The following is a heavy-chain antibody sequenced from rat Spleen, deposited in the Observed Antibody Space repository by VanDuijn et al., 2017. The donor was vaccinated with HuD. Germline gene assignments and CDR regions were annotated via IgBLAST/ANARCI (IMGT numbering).Heavy chain of an antibody. CDR1: RLTFSNYV. CDR3: ATEYYGFTYWYFDF. CDR2: ISPSGGST. J-gene: IGHJ1*01. Sequence: EVQLVESGGGLVQPGRSLKLSCAASRLTFSNYVMHWIRQAPTKGLEWVASISPSGGSTNSRDSVKGRFTISRNNAESTLYLQLDSLRSEDTATYYCATEYYGFTYWYFDFWGPGTMVTVSS. D-gene: IGHD1-6*01. V-gene: IGHV5-19*01.